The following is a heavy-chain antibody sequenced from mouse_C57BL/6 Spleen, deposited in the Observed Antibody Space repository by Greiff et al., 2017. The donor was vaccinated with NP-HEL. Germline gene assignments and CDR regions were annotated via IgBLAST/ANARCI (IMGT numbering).Heavy chain of an antibody. J-gene: IGHJ4*01. CDR3: ARGGAQATHYYAMDY. V-gene: IGHV5-4*03. D-gene: IGHD3-2*02. CDR1: GFTFSSYA. Sequence: EVMLVESGGGLVKPGGSLKLSCAASGFTFSSYAMSWVRQTPEKRLEWVATISDGGSYTYYPDNVKGRFTISRDNAKNNLYLQMSHLKSEDTAMYYCARGGAQATHYYAMDYWGQGTSVTVSS. CDR2: ISDGGSYT.